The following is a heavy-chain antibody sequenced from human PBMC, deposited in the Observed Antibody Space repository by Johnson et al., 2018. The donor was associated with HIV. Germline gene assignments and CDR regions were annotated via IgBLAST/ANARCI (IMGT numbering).Heavy chain of an antibody. CDR2: IRSDGSNN. J-gene: IGHJ3*02. CDR3: AKDPTYYYDSSAKEGAFDI. D-gene: IGHD3-22*01. Sequence: QVQLVESGGGVVQPGGSLRLSCAASGFTFSSYGMHWVRQAPGKGLEWVAFIRSDGSNNYYADSVKGRFTISRDNSKNTLYLQMNSLRAEDTAVYYCAKDPTYYYDSSAKEGAFDIWGQGTMVTVSS. V-gene: IGHV3-30*02. CDR1: GFTFSSYG.